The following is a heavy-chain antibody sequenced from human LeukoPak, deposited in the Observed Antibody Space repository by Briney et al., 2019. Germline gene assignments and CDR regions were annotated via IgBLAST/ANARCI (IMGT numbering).Heavy chain of an antibody. J-gene: IGHJ4*02. CDR3: ARDRRERLYYYFDY. CDR1: GFTFSSYW. Sequence: GGSLRLSCAASGFTFSSYWMSWVRQAPGKGLEWVANIKQDGSEKYYVDSVKGRFTISRDNAKNSLYLQMNSLRAEDTAVHYCARDRRERLYYYFDYWGQGTLVTVSS. D-gene: IGHD1-1*01. V-gene: IGHV3-7*01. CDR2: IKQDGSEK.